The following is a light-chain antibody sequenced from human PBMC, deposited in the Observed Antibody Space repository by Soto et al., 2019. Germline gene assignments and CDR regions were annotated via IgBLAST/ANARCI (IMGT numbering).Light chain of an antibody. V-gene: IGLV2-14*01. CDR3: SSYTRSTTLNVL. CDR2: EVS. J-gene: IGLJ2*01. Sequence: QSALTQPASVSGSHGQSITISCTGTSSDVGGYKYVSWYQQHPGKVPKLMIYEVSNRPSGVSNRFSGSKSGNTASLSISGLQAEDEAEYYCSSYTRSTTLNVLVGGGTK. CDR1: SSDVGGYKY.